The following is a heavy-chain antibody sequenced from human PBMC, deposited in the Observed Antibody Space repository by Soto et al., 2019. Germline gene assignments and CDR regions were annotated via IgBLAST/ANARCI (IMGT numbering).Heavy chain of an antibody. D-gene: IGHD3-10*01. CDR1: GRSMSSNY. CDR3: ARYGGALYFES. CDR2: VFYGGT. J-gene: IGHJ4*02. V-gene: IGHV4-59*01. Sequence: SETLSLTCSVSGRSMSSNYWSWIRQSPDKGLEWLCYVFYGGTDYSPSLGGRVSMSVETSKSQFSLKLPSVTVADTAVYYYARYGGALYFESWGPGILVTVSS.